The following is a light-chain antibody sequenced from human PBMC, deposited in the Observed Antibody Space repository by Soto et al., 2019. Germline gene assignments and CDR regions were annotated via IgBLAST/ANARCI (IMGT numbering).Light chain of an antibody. Sequence: IVLAQSPGTLSLSPGERATLSCRASQSVSSSYLAWYQQRPGQAPRLLFYDASIRATGIPDRFSGSGSGTNFSLTISRLEPEDFAVYYCHQYGSSPWTFGQGTKVDIK. CDR2: DAS. V-gene: IGKV3-20*01. CDR1: QSVSSSY. J-gene: IGKJ1*01. CDR3: HQYGSSPWT.